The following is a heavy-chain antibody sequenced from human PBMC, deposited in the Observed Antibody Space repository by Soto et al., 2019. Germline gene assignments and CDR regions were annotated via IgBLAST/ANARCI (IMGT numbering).Heavy chain of an antibody. CDR2: INPSGGST. CDR3: ARDQVLGILTGYTPVTYYYYGMDV. Sequence: ASVKVSCKASGYTFTSYYMHWVRQAPGQGLEWMGIINPSGGSTSYAQKFQGRVTMTRDTSTSTVYMELSSLRSEDTAVYYCARDQVLGILTGYTPVTYYYYGMDVWGQGTTVTVSS. D-gene: IGHD3-9*01. CDR1: GYTFTSYY. J-gene: IGHJ6*02. V-gene: IGHV1-46*01.